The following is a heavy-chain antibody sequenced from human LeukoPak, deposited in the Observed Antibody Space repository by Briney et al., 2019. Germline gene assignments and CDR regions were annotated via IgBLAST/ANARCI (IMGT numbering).Heavy chain of an antibody. J-gene: IGHJ4*02. V-gene: IGHV3-66*04. CDR2: IYSSGST. CDR1: GFIVSSNY. Sequence: GGSLRLSCAASGFIVSSNYMGWVRQAPGKGLEWVSVIYSSGSTYYPDSVKGRFTISRDGSKNTLYLQMNSLGAEDSAVYYCARLAVAYFDSWGQGTLVTVSS. CDR3: ARLAVAYFDS. D-gene: IGHD6-19*01.